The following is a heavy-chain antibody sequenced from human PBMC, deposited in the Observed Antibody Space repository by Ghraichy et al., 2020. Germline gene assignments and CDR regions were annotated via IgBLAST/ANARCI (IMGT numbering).Heavy chain of an antibody. D-gene: IGHD4-17*01. CDR3: AKYYYGDYDSYYYAMDV. CDR1: GFTFSSYV. J-gene: IGHJ6*02. Sequence: LSLTCAASGFTFSSYVMHWVRQAPGKGLEWVAVISYDAGNKYHADSVKGRFTFSRDNSKNTLYLEMNSLRAEDTAVYYCAKYYYGDYDSYYYAMDVWGQGTTVTVSS. CDR2: ISYDAGNK. V-gene: IGHV3-30*18.